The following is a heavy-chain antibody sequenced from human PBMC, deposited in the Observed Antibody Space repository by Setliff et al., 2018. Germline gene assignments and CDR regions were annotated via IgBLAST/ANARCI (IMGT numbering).Heavy chain of an antibody. CDR2: IYHSGST. Sequence: SETLSLTCAVSGYSITGGYYWGWIRQPPGKGLEWIGSIYHSGSTYYNPSLKSRVTISVDTSKNQFSLKLRSVTAADMAVYYCAREQWLDPPGYYYMDVWAKGTTVTVSS. V-gene: IGHV4-38-2*02. CDR3: AREQWLDPPGYYYMDV. CDR1: GYSITGGYY. D-gene: IGHD6-19*01. J-gene: IGHJ6*03.